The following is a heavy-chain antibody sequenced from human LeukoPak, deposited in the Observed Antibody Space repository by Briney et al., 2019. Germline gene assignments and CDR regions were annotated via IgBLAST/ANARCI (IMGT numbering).Heavy chain of an antibody. CDR3: ARTRSFNYYDSSGYLPDY. Sequence: GGSLRLSCAASGFTLSSYGMHWVRQAPGKGLEWVAVIWYDGSNKYYADSVKGRFTISRDNSKNTLYLQMNSLRAEDTAVYYCARTRSFNYYDSSGYLPDYWGQGTLVTVSS. J-gene: IGHJ4*02. CDR1: GFTLSSYG. D-gene: IGHD3-22*01. V-gene: IGHV3-33*01. CDR2: IWYDGSNK.